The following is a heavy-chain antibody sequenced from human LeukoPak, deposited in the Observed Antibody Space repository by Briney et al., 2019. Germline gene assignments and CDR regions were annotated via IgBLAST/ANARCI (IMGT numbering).Heavy chain of an antibody. CDR2: INHSGST. Sequence: PSETLSLTCAVYGESFSGYYWSWIRQPPGKGLEWIGEINHSGSTNYNPSLKSRVTISVDTSKNQFSLKLSSVTAADTAVYYCARGPLRSGYYRPNWFDPWGQGTLVTVSS. D-gene: IGHD3-3*01. J-gene: IGHJ5*02. V-gene: IGHV4-34*01. CDR3: ARGPLRSGYYRPNWFDP. CDR1: GESFSGYY.